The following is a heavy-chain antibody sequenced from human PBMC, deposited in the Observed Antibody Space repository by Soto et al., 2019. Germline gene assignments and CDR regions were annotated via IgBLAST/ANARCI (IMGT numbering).Heavy chain of an antibody. V-gene: IGHV3-30-3*01. CDR3: ARDRPSAYCGGDCYSFLDP. J-gene: IGHJ5*02. CDR2: ISYDGSNR. CDR1: GFTFSSYA. Sequence: PGGSLRLSCAASGFTFSSYAMHWVRQAPGKGLEWVAVISYDGSNRYYADSVKGRFTISRDNSKNTLYLQMNSLRGEDTAIYYCARDRPSAYCGGDCYSFLDPWGQGTLVTVSS. D-gene: IGHD2-21*02.